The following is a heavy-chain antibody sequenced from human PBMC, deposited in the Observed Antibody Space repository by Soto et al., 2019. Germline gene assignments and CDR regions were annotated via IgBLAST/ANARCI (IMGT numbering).Heavy chain of an antibody. Sequence: GESLKISCKGSGYSFTSYWIGWVRQMPGKGLEWMGIIYPGDSDTRYSPSFQGQVTISADKSISTAYLQWSSLKASDTAMYYCARHSPLYYYYYATDVSGQVTTVTVSS. CDR1: GYSFTSYW. J-gene: IGHJ6*02. CDR3: ARHSPLYYYYYATDV. CDR2: IYPGDSDT. V-gene: IGHV5-51*01.